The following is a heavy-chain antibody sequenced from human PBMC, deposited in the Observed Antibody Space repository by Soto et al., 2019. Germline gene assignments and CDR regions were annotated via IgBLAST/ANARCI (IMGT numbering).Heavy chain of an antibody. Sequence: QVQLVQSGAEVKKPGASVKVSCKASGYTFTSYAMHWVRQAPGQRLEWMGWINAGNGNTKYSQKFQGRVTITRDTSASTAYRELSSLRSEDMAVYYCARGPGGPDGPGDYWGQGTLVTVSS. CDR2: INAGNGNT. CDR3: ARGPGGPDGPGDY. CDR1: GYTFTSYA. J-gene: IGHJ4*02. D-gene: IGHD2-15*01. V-gene: IGHV1-3*01.